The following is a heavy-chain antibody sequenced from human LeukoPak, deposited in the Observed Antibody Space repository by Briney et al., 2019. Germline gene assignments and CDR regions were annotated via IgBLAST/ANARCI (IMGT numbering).Heavy chain of an antibody. CDR2: ISGGGGST. CDR1: GFTFGNYV. D-gene: IGHD3-3*01. J-gene: IGHJ6*03. V-gene: IGHV3-23*01. CDR3: AKDFWSGYYRDDYMDV. Sequence: PGGSLRLSCAASGFTFGNYVMSWVRQAPGKGLEWVSTISGGGGSTYYADSVKGRFTISRDNSKNTLYLQMNSLRVEDTAVYYCAKDFWSGYYRDDYMDVWGKGTTVTVSS.